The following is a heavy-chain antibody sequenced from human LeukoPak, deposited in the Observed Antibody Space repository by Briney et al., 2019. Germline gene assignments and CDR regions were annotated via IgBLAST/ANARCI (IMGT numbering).Heavy chain of an antibody. CDR1: GFTFSTYA. CDR2: ISGSDGST. Sequence: GGSLRLSCAASGFTFSTYAMSWVRQAPEKGLEWVSGISGSDGSTYYADSVKGRFTISRDNSKNTLYLQMNSLRAEDTAIYYCAKCLYSGAWYYLDYWGQGTLVTVSS. J-gene: IGHJ4*02. CDR3: AKCLYSGAWYYLDY. D-gene: IGHD6-19*01. V-gene: IGHV3-23*01.